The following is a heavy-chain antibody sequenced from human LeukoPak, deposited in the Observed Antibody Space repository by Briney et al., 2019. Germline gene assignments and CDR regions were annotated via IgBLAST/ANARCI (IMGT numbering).Heavy chain of an antibody. D-gene: IGHD5-12*01. Sequence: KPSQSLSLTCAVYGGSFSGYYWSWISQHPRKGLEWIAESNHSGSTNYDPSLKSRVTISVDTSKNQFSLKLSSVTAADTAVYYCATSTWLRPFDYWGQGTLVTVSS. CDR1: GGSFSGYY. V-gene: IGHV4-34*01. CDR2: SNHSGST. CDR3: ATSTWLRPFDY. J-gene: IGHJ4*02.